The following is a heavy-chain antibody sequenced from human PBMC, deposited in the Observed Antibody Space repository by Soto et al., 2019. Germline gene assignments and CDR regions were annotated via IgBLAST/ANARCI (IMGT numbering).Heavy chain of an antibody. Sequence: TGGSLRLSCAASGFTFHNYAMHWVRQAPGKGLEWVSLISWDGDHIYSADSVKGRFTISRDNSKNSLYLQMNSPRTEDTAFYYCAKAKYYYDTSGYFPFDYWGQGTLVTVSS. CDR3: AKAKYYYDTSGYFPFDY. CDR2: ISWDGDHI. CDR1: GFTFHNYA. D-gene: IGHD3-22*01. V-gene: IGHV3-43D*04. J-gene: IGHJ4*02.